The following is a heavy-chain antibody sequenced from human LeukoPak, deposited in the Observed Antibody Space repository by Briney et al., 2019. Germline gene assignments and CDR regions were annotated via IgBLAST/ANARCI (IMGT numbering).Heavy chain of an antibody. CDR1: GCSISSGYY. Sequence: SETLSLTCTVSGCSISSGYYWGWIRQPPGKGLEWIGSIYHSGSTYYNPSLKSRVTISVDTSKNQFSLKLSSVTAADTAVYYCARVDRSSGGYYYYMDVWGKGTTVTVSS. D-gene: IGHD6-6*01. J-gene: IGHJ6*03. CDR2: IYHSGST. V-gene: IGHV4-38-2*02. CDR3: ARVDRSSGGYYYYMDV.